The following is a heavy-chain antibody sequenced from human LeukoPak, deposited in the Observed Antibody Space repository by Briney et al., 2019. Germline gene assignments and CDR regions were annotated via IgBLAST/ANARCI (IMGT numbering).Heavy chain of an antibody. J-gene: IGHJ4*02. CDR2: IKQDGSEK. CDR3: ARNYYDSTGYWNYYFDY. CDR1: GFTFSSYW. V-gene: IGHV3-7*04. D-gene: IGHD3-22*01. Sequence: GGSLRLSCAASGFTFSSYWMSWVRQAPGKGLEGVANIKQDGSEKYYVDSVKGRFTISRDNAKNSLYLQMNSLGAEATAVYSCARNYYDSTGYWNYYFDYWGQGTLVTVSS.